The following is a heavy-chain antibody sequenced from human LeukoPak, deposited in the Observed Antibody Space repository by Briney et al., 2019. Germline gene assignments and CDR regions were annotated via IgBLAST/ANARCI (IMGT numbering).Heavy chain of an antibody. CDR1: GFTFSSYA. J-gene: IGHJ6*02. V-gene: IGHV3-9*01. Sequence: PGGSLRLSCAASGFTFSSYAMHWVRQAPGKGLEWVSGISWNSGRIGYADSVKGRFTISRDNAKNSLYLQMNSLRADDTALYYCAKDSRPADDYYYGMDVWGQGTTVTVSS. CDR2: ISWNSGRI. D-gene: IGHD2-2*01. CDR3: AKDSRPADDYYYGMDV.